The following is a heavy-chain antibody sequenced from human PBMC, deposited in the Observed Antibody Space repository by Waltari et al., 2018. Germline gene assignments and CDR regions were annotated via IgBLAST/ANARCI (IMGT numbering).Heavy chain of an antibody. Sequence: QVQLQQWGAGLLKPSETLSLTCAVYGGSFSGYYWSWIRQPPGKGLGGIGEINHSGSTNYNPSLKSRVTISVDTSKNQFSLKLSSVTAADTAVYYCARGSHPLTSSWYASYYYYGMDVWGQGTTVTVSS. J-gene: IGHJ6*02. D-gene: IGHD6-13*01. V-gene: IGHV4-34*01. CDR1: GGSFSGYY. CDR2: INHSGST. CDR3: ARGSHPLTSSWYASYYYYGMDV.